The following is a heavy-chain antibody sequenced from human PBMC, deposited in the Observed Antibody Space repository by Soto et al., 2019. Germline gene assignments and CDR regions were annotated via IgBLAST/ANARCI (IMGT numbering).Heavy chain of an antibody. V-gene: IGHV1-69*06. D-gene: IGHD5-12*01. J-gene: IGHJ6*02. Sequence: QVQLVQSGAEVKKPGASVKVSCKASGGTFSSYAISWVRQAPGQGLEWMGGIIPIFGTANYAQKFQGRVTITADKSTSTAYMELSSLRSEDTAVYYCARGEAERLIVATVNYYYYGMDVWGQGTTVTVSS. CDR2: IIPIFGTA. CDR3: ARGEAERLIVATVNYYYYGMDV. CDR1: GGTFSSYA.